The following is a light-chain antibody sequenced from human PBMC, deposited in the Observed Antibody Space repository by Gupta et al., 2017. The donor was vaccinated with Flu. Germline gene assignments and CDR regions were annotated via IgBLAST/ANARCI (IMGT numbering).Light chain of an antibody. J-gene: IGLJ3*02. V-gene: IGLV8-61*01. Sequence: SFSVSPGGPVPLTCGLHSCSVSPLHYPLWYQQTPGQAPRTLIHRTSTRSSGVPDRFSGSIRGTRAARTITGAQVEDEYDFYCVRCRGSGLWVFGGGTKLTVL. CDR3: VRCRGSGLWV. CDR1: SCSVSPLHY. CDR2: RTS.